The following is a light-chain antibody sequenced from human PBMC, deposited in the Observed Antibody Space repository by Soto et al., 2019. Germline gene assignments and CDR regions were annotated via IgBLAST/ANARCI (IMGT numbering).Light chain of an antibody. V-gene: IGKV3-20*01. J-gene: IGKJ1*01. CDR1: QSVSSSY. CDR3: QQYETFSGT. CDR2: GGS. Sequence: EIVLTQSPGTLSLSPGERVTLSCRASQSVSSSYLAWYQQRPGQVPRLLIYGGSSRATGIPDRFSGSGSGTDFTLAISRLELEDFSVYYCQQYETFSGTFGPLNKWDIK.